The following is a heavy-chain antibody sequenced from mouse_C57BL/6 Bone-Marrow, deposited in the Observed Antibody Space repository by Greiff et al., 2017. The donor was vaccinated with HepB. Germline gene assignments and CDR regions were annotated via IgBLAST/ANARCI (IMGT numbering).Heavy chain of an antibody. CDR1: GYSFTGYH. CDR3: SRPPVSSYGYFDV. CDR2: LNPSTGGT. J-gene: IGHJ1*03. Sequence: EVQLQQSGPELVKPGASVKISCKASGYSFTGYHMNWVKQSPGKSLEWIGELNPSTGGTTYNQKFKAKATLTVYKSSSTAYMQLKSLTSEDSAVYYCSRPPVSSYGYFDVWGTGTTVTVSS. D-gene: IGHD1-1*01. V-gene: IGHV1-42*01.